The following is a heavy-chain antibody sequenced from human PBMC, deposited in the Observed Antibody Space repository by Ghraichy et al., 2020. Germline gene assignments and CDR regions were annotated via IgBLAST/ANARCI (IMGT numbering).Heavy chain of an antibody. J-gene: IGHJ4*02. CDR1: GFTFSNYA. Sequence: GGPLRLSCAASGFTFSNYAMSWVRQAPGKGLEWVSSINKSGGSTYYADSVKGRLTISRDNSKNTLYLQMNSLRAEDTAVYYCAKAGGNFFDYWGQGTLVTVSS. CDR2: INKSGGST. V-gene: IGHV3-23*01. CDR3: AKAGGNFFDY. D-gene: IGHD1-26*01.